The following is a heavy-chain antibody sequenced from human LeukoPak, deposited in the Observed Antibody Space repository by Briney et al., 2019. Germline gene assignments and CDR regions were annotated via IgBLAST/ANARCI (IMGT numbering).Heavy chain of an antibody. Sequence: GGSLRLSCAVSGFTFSSYAMSWVRQAPGKGLEWVSDICGSGGSKYYADPERGGFTISRANPKTTLYLQMNLLRAEDTAVYSYSKAPGTLEASDYWGQGTLVTVSS. CDR2: ICGSGGSK. D-gene: IGHD2/OR15-2a*01. V-gene: IGHV3-23*01. CDR3: SKAPGTLEASDY. J-gene: IGHJ4*02. CDR1: GFTFSSYA.